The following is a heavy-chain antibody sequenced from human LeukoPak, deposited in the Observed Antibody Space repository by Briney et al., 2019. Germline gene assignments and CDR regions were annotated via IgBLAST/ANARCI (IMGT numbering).Heavy chain of an antibody. J-gene: IGHJ2*01. CDR1: GYTFTGYY. V-gene: IGHV1-2*06. D-gene: IGHD4-17*01. Sequence: ASVKVSCKACGYTFTGYYMHWVRQAPGQGLEWMGRINPNSGGTNYAQKFQGRVTMTRDTSISTAYMELSRLRSDDTAVYYCAREYGDYVYWYFDLWGRGTLVTVSS. CDR3: AREYGDYVYWYFDL. CDR2: INPNSGGT.